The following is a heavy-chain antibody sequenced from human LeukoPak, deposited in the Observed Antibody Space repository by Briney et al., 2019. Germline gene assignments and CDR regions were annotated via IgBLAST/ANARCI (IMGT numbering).Heavy chain of an antibody. CDR1: GFTFSSYW. Sequence: GGSLGLSCAASGFTFSSYWMSWVRQAPGKGLEWVANIKQDGSEKYYVDSVKGRFTISRDNAKNSLYLQMNSLRAEDTAVYYCASRGYSYGYLVRYWGQGTLVTVSS. V-gene: IGHV3-7*01. CDR3: ASRGYSYGYLVRY. D-gene: IGHD5-18*01. CDR2: IKQDGSEK. J-gene: IGHJ4*02.